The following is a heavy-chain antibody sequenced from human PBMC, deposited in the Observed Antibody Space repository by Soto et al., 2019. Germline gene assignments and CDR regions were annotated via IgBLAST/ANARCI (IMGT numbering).Heavy chain of an antibody. CDR1: GFSFSSYG. Sequence: EVHLLESGGGLLQPGESLRLSCVASGFSFSSYGMSWVRQAPGKGLEWASIISGSGDAKYYADSVKGRFTISRDNSKNTMYLQMDSLRAEDTAVYYCAKDFDSDETSHGPNDYWGQGTLVTVSS. CDR3: AKDFDSDETSHGPNDY. V-gene: IGHV3-23*01. CDR2: ISGSGDAK. D-gene: IGHD3-22*01. J-gene: IGHJ4*02.